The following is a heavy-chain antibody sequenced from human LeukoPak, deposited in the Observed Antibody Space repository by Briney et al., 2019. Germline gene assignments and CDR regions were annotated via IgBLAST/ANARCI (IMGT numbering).Heavy chain of an antibody. CDR3: AKGIAAAGTGGY. J-gene: IGHJ4*02. Sequence: PGGSLRLSCAASGFTFSSYGMHWVRLAPGKGLEWVAFIRYDGSNKYYADSVKGRFTISRDNSKNTLYLQMNSLRAEDTAVYYCAKGIAAAGTGGYWGQGTLVTVSS. CDR1: GFTFSSYG. D-gene: IGHD6-13*01. V-gene: IGHV3-30*02. CDR2: IRYDGSNK.